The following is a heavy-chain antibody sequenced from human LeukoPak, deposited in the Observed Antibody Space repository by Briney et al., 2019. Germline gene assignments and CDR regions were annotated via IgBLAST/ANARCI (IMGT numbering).Heavy chain of an antibody. D-gene: IGHD4-11*01. V-gene: IGHV3-48*04. Sequence: GGSLRLSRAASGFTFSSYSMNWVRQAPGKGLEWVSYISSSSNTIYYADSLKGRFTISRDNAKNLLYLQMNSLRAEDTAVYFYAKGTHFSNSYNWLDSWGQGTLVTVSS. CDR3: AKGTHFSNSYNWLDS. CDR2: ISSSSNTI. J-gene: IGHJ5*01. CDR1: GFTFSSYS.